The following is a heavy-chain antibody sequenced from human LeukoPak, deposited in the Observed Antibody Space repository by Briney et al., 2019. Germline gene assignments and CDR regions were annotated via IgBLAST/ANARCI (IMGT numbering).Heavy chain of an antibody. CDR3: ARRTYSSSWYFDY. J-gene: IGHJ4*02. CDR1: GGSISSYY. Sequence: SETLSLTCTVSGGSISSYYWSWIRQPPGEGLEWIGYIYSSGSTNYNPSLKSRVTISVDPSKNQFSLKLSSVTAADTAVYYCARRTYSSSWYFDYWGQGTLVTVSS. V-gene: IGHV4-59*08. D-gene: IGHD6-13*01. CDR2: IYSSGST.